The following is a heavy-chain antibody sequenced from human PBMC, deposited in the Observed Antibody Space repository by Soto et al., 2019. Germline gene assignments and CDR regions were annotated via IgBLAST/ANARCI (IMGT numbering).Heavy chain of an antibody. CDR1: RGTFNTFP. CDR3: ATPHLRGRQYDYRSPATASLYHSGDGV. D-gene: IGHD5-12*01. Sequence: QVLLAQSGAEVKKPGSSVKASLQTSRGTFNTFPLSWVRQAPGPGLEWLGDIVPGFGMVNYAQQFQDRLNLTAHKSTTSDSMESRRLTLEDTAVYFSATPHLRGRQYDYRSPATASLYHSGDGVWGQGTTVIVSS. J-gene: IGHJ6*02. V-gene: IGHV1-69*17. CDR2: IVPGFGMV.